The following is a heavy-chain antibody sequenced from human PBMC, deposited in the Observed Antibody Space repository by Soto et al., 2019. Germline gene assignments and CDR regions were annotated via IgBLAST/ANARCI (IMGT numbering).Heavy chain of an antibody. J-gene: IGHJ6*02. CDR2: IIPIFGTA. D-gene: IGHD1-26*01. CDR1: GGTFSSYA. Sequence: QVQLVQSGAEVKKPGSSVKVSCKASGGTFSSYAISWVRQAPGQGLEWMGGIIPIFGTANYAQKFQGRVKIPADESTSTAYMDVSSLRSEDTAVYYCAGEVGATENYYYYGMDVWGQGTTVTDSS. CDR3: AGEVGATENYYYYGMDV. V-gene: IGHV1-69*01.